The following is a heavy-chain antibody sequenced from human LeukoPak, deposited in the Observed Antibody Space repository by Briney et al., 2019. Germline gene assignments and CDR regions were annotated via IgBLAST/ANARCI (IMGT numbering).Heavy chain of an antibody. Sequence: GGSLRLPCAASGFTFSSYAMNWVRQAPGKGLEWVSVISGSGGSTYYADSVKGRFTISRDNSKNTMYLQMNSLRADDTAVYYCATYFHHDSNVWPYYFDFWGQGTLVTVSS. CDR3: ATYFHHDSNVWPYYFDF. J-gene: IGHJ4*02. V-gene: IGHV3-23*01. D-gene: IGHD6-19*01. CDR2: ISGSGGST. CDR1: GFTFSSYA.